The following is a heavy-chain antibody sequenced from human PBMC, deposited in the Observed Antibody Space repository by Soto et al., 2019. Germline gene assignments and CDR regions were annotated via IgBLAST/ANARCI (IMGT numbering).Heavy chain of an antibody. Sequence: ASVKVSCKASGGTFSSYAISWVRQAPGQGLEWMGGIIPIYGTTNYAQKLQGRVTMTTDTSTSTAYMELRSLRSDDTAVYYCARVNYGSGSYSPYFDYWGQGTLVTVSS. J-gene: IGHJ4*02. D-gene: IGHD3-10*01. CDR1: GGTFSSYA. CDR3: ARVNYGSGSYSPYFDY. V-gene: IGHV1-69*05. CDR2: IIPIYGTT.